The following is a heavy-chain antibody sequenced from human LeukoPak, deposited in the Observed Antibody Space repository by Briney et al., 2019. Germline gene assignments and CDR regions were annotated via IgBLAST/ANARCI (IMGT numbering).Heavy chain of an antibody. CDR1: GGSMSSHY. CDR2: IYYSGFT. V-gene: IGHV4-59*11. J-gene: IGHJ3*02. CDR3: ARNHAFDI. Sequence: NPSETLSLTCTVSGGSMSSHYWSWIRQSPGKGLEWNGYIYYSGFTNYNPSLKSRVTISVDTSKNQFSLNLTSMTAADTALYYCARNHAFDIWGQGTMVIVSS.